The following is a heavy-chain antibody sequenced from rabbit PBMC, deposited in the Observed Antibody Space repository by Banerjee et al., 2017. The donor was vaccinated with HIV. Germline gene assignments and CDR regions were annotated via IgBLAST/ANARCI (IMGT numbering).Heavy chain of an antibody. CDR2: IVNGNGNT. Sequence: QEQLLESGGGLVQPEGSLTLTCKASGFDFSNNAMCWVRQAPGKGPEWIACIVNGNGNTYYASWVNGRFTISRSTSLATVTLQVTSLTAADTATYFCARDTASSFSSYGMDLWGQGTLVTVS. CDR1: GFDFSNNA. CDR3: ARDTASSFSSYGMDL. D-gene: IGHD8-1*01. V-gene: IGHV1S47*01. J-gene: IGHJ6*01.